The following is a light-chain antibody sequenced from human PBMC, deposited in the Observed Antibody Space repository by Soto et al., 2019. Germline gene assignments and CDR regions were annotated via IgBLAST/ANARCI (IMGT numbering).Light chain of an antibody. J-gene: IGKJ2*01. CDR2: GAS. V-gene: IGKV3-20*01. CDR3: QQYGGSPLYT. Sequence: EIVLTQSPGTLSLSPGDTATLSCRASQSVSSSDLAWYQQKPGQAPRLLIYGASTRATGIPDRFSGSGSGTEFTLTISRLEPEDFAVYYCQQYGGSPLYTFGGGTKLEIK. CDR1: QSVSSSD.